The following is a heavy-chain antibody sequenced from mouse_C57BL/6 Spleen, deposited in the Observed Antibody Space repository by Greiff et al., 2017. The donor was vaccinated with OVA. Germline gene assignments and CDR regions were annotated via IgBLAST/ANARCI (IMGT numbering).Heavy chain of an antibody. Sequence: QVQLKESGPGLVQPSQSLSITCTVSGFSLTSYGVHWVRQSPGKGLEWLGVIWRGGSTDYNAAFMSRLSITKDNSKSQVFFKMNSLQADDTAIYYCAKTYYSNYETSYAMDYWGQGTSVTVSS. CDR2: IWRGGST. CDR1: GFSLTSYG. CDR3: AKTYYSNYETSYAMDY. V-gene: IGHV2-5*01. D-gene: IGHD2-5*01. J-gene: IGHJ4*01.